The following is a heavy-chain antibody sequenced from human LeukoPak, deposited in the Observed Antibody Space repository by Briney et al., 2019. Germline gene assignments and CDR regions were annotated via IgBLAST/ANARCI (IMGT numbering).Heavy chain of an antibody. J-gene: IGHJ4*02. V-gene: IGHV3-7*01. Sequence: GGSLTLSCAASGFSFNNYWMSWVRQAPGKGLEWVANIKQEGSMKGYVDSVKGRFTISSDNAKNSLYLQMNSLRADDTAVYFCAMIEQVVSNVEGGYWGQGTLVTVSS. CDR3: AMIEQVVSNVEGGY. D-gene: IGHD6-6*01. CDR2: IKQEGSMK. CDR1: GFSFNNYW.